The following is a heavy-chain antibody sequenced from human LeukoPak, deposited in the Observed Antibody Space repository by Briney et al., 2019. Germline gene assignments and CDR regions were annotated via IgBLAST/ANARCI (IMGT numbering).Heavy chain of an antibody. CDR3: ARVPHPDYYDSSGYGGYYMDV. CDR1: GGSISSSSYY. V-gene: IGHV4-39*07. J-gene: IGHJ6*03. Sequence: SETLSLTCTVSGGSISSSSYYWGWIRQPPGKGLEWIGSIYYSGSTYYNPSLKSRVTISVDTSKNQFSLKLSSVTAADTAVYYCARVPHPDYYDSSGYGGYYMDVWGKGTTVTVSS. D-gene: IGHD3-22*01. CDR2: IYYSGST.